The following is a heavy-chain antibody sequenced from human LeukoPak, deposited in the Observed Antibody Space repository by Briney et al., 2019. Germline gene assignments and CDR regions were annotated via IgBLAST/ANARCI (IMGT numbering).Heavy chain of an antibody. V-gene: IGHV3-33*01. J-gene: IGHJ3*01. Sequence: PGRSLRLSCAASGFTFSSYGMHWVRQAPGKGLEWVAVIWYDGSNKYYADSVKGRFTVSRDNARNILYLQMDSLRAEDTARYFRAREEHRLAAAGTSAFDLGGQGTLVTVSP. CDR1: GFTFSSYG. CDR2: IWYDGSNK. D-gene: IGHD6-13*01. CDR3: AREEHRLAAAGTSAFDL.